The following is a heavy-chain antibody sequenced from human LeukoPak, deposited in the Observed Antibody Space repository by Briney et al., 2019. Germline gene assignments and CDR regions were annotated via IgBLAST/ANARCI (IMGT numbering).Heavy chain of an antibody. V-gene: IGHV1-2*02. CDR3: ARDKVLRSGWFDP. D-gene: IGHD3-3*01. CDR1: GYTFTGYY. J-gene: IGHJ5*02. Sequence: ASVKVSCKASGYTFTGYYMHWVRQAPGQGLEWMGWINPNSGGTNYAQKFQGRVTMTRDTSISTAYMELRSLRSDDTAVYYCARDKVLRSGWFDPWGQGTLVTVSS. CDR2: INPNSGGT.